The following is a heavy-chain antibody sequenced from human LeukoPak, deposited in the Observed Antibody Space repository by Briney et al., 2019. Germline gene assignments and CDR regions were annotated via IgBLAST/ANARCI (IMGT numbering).Heavy chain of an antibody. CDR1: GCTFTSYG. Sequence: ASVKVSCKASGCTFTSYGISWVRQAPGQGLEWMGWINPNSGGTNYAQKFQGRVTMTRDTSISTAYMELSRLRSDDTAVYYCARDRYYYDSTGAFDIWGQGTMVTVSS. CDR2: INPNSGGT. D-gene: IGHD3-22*01. CDR3: ARDRYYYDSTGAFDI. V-gene: IGHV1-2*02. J-gene: IGHJ3*02.